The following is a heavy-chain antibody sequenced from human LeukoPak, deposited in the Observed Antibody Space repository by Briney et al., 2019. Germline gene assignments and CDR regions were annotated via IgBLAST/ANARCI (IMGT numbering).Heavy chain of an antibody. J-gene: IGHJ3*02. Sequence: GGSLRLSCAASGFYFSGYAMSWVRQAPGKGLEWVSSISSSSSYIYYADSVKGRFTISRDNAKNSLYLQMNSLRAEYTAVYYCVVVGYDFWSGSDDAFDIWGQGTMVTVSS. D-gene: IGHD3-3*01. CDR1: GFYFSGYA. V-gene: IGHV3-21*01. CDR3: VVVGYDFWSGSDDAFDI. CDR2: ISSSSSYI.